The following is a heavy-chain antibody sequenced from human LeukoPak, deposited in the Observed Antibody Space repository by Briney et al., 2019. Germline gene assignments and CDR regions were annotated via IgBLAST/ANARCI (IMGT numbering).Heavy chain of an antibody. Sequence: GRSLRLSCAASGFTFSDYAMHWVRQAPGKGLEWVAVISFDGTNKYYADSVQGRFFISRDNSKYTLYLQMNSLRTEDTAVYYRARDIRGSYGTLWVDYWGQGTLVTVSS. CDR3: ARDIRGSYGTLWVDY. J-gene: IGHJ4*02. D-gene: IGHD1-26*01. CDR1: GFTFSDYA. V-gene: IGHV3-30-3*01. CDR2: ISFDGTNK.